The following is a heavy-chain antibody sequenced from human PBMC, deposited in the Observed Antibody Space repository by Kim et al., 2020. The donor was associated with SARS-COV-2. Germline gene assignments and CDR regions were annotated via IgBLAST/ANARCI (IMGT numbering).Heavy chain of an antibody. D-gene: IGHD5-12*01. CDR1: GFTFSNYA. J-gene: IGHJ4*02. CDR3: ARAIASGFVPAH. Sequence: GGSLRLSCAASGFTFSNYAMSWVRQAPGKGLEWVSSISGGGGTTYYADSVEGRFTISRDNSKNTLFLQMNSLSADDTAAYYCARAIASGFVPAHWGQGT. CDR2: ISGGGGTT. V-gene: IGHV3-23*01.